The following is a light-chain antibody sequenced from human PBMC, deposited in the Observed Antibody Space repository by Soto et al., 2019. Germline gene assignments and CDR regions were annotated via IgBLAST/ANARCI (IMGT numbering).Light chain of an antibody. CDR2: DVS. J-gene: IGLJ1*01. V-gene: IGLV2-14*03. Sequence: QSVLTQPASVSGSPGQSIAITCTGTSGDIGGYNYVSWYQQHPGRAPKLMIYDVSNRPSGVSTRFSGPKSDNTASLTISGLQPEDEGDYYCLSYTTSSTYVFGTGTKVTVL. CDR3: LSYTTSSTYV. CDR1: SGDIGGYNY.